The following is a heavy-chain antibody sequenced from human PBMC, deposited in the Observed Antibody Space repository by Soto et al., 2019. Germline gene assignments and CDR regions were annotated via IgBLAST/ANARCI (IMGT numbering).Heavy chain of an antibody. D-gene: IGHD6-13*01. V-gene: IGHV3-23*01. CDR1: GFTFSSYA. J-gene: IGHJ6*02. CDR3: AKGVAAAGTPDRGYYYGMDV. Sequence: GGSLRLSCAASGFTFSSYAMSWVRQAPGKGLEWVSAISGSGGSTYYADSVKGRFTISRDNSKNTLYLQMNSLRAEDTAVYYCAKGVAAAGTPDRGYYYGMDVWGQGTTVTVSS. CDR2: ISGSGGST.